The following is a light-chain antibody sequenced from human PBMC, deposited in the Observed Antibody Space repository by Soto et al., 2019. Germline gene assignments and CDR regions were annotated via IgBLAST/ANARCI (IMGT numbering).Light chain of an antibody. CDR2: DVS. V-gene: IGLV2-14*01. Sequence: QSALTQPASVSGSPGQPIPISCTGTSSDVGGYNYVSWYQQHPGKAPKLMIYDVSNRPSGVSNRFSGSKSGNTASLTISGLQAEDEADYYCSSYTSSSTYVFGTGTKLTVL. J-gene: IGLJ1*01. CDR1: SSDVGGYNY. CDR3: SSYTSSSTYV.